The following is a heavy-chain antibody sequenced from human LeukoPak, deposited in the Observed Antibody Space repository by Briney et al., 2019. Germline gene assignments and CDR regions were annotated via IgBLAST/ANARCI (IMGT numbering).Heavy chain of an antibody. J-gene: IGHJ6*02. D-gene: IGHD2-2*01. Sequence: ASVKVSCKASGYTFTSYGISWVRQAPGQGLEWMGWISAYNGNTNYAQKLQGRVTMTTDTSTSTAYMELRSLRSDDTAVYYCARVHCSSTSCPDYYYYGMDVWGQGTTVTVSS. V-gene: IGHV1-18*01. CDR3: ARVHCSSTSCPDYYYYGMDV. CDR1: GYTFTSYG. CDR2: ISAYNGNT.